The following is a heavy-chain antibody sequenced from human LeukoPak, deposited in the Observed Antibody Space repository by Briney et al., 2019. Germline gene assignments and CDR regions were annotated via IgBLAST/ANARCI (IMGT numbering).Heavy chain of an antibody. CDR3: ANVPRSTVSY. CDR2: LNEDGSVK. CDR1: EFSFSTNW. D-gene: IGHD2-2*01. J-gene: IGHJ4*02. Sequence: PGGSLRLSCAASEFSFSTNWMHWVRQTPGKGLEWVAELNEDGSVKYYVDSVKGRFTISRDNAKSSLFLQMYNLRTEDTGVYFCANVPRSTVSYWGRGTLVTVSS. V-gene: IGHV3-7*01.